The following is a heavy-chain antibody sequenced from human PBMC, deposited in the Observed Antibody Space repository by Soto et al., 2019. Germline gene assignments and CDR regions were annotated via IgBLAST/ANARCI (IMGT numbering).Heavy chain of an antibody. D-gene: IGHD1-1*01. CDR1: SASLAGYY. V-gene: IGHV4-4*07. CDR3: VRDGTKNLRDWFDP. Sequence: SETLSLTCNVSSASLAGYYWSWIRQPPGKGLEWIGRIYATGSTDYNPSLKSRLTMSVDMSKKQFSLTLRSVTAADTAMYYCVRDGTKNLRDWFDPWGQGMLVTV. J-gene: IGHJ5*02. CDR2: IYATGST.